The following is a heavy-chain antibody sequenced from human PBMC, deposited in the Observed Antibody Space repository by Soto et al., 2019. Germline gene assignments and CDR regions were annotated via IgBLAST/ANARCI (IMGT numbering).Heavy chain of an antibody. CDR2: VLGGGGST. Sequence: EVQLVESGGGLVQPGGSLRLSCAASGFTFSSYAMSWVRQTPGKGLEWVSGVLGGGGSTFYADSVKGRFTISRDNSKNTLYVQMHSLRAEDTAIYXXXXXXXPRXXFDIWGQGTMVTVSS. CDR3: XXXXXPRXXFDI. V-gene: IGHV3-23*04. CDR1: GFTFSSYA. J-gene: IGHJ3*02.